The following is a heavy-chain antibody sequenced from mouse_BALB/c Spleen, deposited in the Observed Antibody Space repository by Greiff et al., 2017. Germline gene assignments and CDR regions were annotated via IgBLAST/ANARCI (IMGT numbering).Heavy chain of an antibody. CDR3: ARSRYDGAYYAMDY. D-gene: IGHD2-14*01. V-gene: IGHV1-9*01. CDR1: GYTFSSYW. Sequence: QVQLKQSGAELMKPGASVKISCKATGYTFSSYWIEWVKQRPGHGLEWIGEILPGSGSTNYNEKFKGKATFTADTSSNTAYMQLSSLTSEDSAVYYCARSRYDGAYYAMDYWGQGTSVTVSS. CDR2: ILPGSGST. J-gene: IGHJ4*01.